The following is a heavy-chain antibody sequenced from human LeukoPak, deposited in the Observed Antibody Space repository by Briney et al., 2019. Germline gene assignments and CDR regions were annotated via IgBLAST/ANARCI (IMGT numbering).Heavy chain of an antibody. CDR3: AISTASYPVA. Sequence: SETLSLTCTVSGGSISSYFWSWIRQPPGKGLEWVGYIYYSGSSNYNPSLKSRVTISVDTSKNQFPLKLSSATAADTAVYYCAISTASYPVAWGQGTLVTVSS. D-gene: IGHD1-26*01. CDR2: IYYSGSS. V-gene: IGHV4-59*08. J-gene: IGHJ5*02. CDR1: GGSISSYF.